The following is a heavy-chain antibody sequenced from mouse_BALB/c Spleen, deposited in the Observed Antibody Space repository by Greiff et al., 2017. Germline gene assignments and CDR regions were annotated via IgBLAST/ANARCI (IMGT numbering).Heavy chain of an antibody. CDR1: GFSLTSYG. D-gene: IGHD1-2*01. V-gene: IGHV2-9*02. Sequence: VKLMESGPGLVAPSQSLSISCTVSGFSLTSYGVHWVRQPPGKGLEWLGVIWAGGSTNYNSALMSRLSISKDNSKSQVFLKMNSLQTDDTAKYYCARKGNTTASTWFAYWGQGTLVTVSA. CDR3: ARKGNTTASTWFAY. CDR2: IWAGGST. J-gene: IGHJ3*01.